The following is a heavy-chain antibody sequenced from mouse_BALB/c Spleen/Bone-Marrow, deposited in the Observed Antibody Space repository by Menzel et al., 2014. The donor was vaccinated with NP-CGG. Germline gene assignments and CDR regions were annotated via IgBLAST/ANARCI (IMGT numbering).Heavy chain of an antibody. D-gene: IGHD2-3*01. Sequence: EVQLQESGAELVKPGASVKLSCTASGFNIKDTYMHWVKQGPEQGLEWIGRIDPANGNTKYDPKFQGKATITADTSSNTAYLQISSLTSESTAVYFCARRGDGYYAWFSYWGQGTLFTVSA. V-gene: IGHV14-3*02. CDR1: GFNIKDTY. CDR3: ARRGDGYYAWFSY. J-gene: IGHJ3*01. CDR2: IDPANGNT.